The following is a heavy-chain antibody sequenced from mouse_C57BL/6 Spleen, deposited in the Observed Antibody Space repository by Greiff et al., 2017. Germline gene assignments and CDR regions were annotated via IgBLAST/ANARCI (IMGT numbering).Heavy chain of an antibody. Sequence: VQLQQSGAELVRPGASVKLSCTASGFNIKDDYMHWVKQRPEQGLEWIGWIDPENGDTEYASKFQGKATITADTSSNTAYLQLSSLTSEDTAVYYCTTRGDYDEGFAYWGQGTLVTVSA. D-gene: IGHD2-4*01. CDR1: GFNIKDDY. J-gene: IGHJ3*01. CDR2: IDPENGDT. V-gene: IGHV14-4*01. CDR3: TTRGDYDEGFAY.